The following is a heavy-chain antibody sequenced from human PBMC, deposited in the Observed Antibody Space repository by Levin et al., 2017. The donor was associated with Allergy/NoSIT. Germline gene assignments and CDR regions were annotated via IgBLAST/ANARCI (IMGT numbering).Heavy chain of an antibody. CDR2: IIYSGTT. D-gene: IGHD3-10*01. J-gene: IGHJ4*02. CDR1: GAPTNSHTYY. V-gene: IGHV4-39*02. CDR3: ARSLTYYYGSGNFDY. Sequence: PSETLSLTCIVSGAPTNSHTYYWGWIRQAPGKGPEWIGSIIYSGTTYYNPSLQSRVTISVDTSKNHFSLRLSSVTAADTAVYYCARSLTYYYGSGNFDYWGQGTLVTVSS.